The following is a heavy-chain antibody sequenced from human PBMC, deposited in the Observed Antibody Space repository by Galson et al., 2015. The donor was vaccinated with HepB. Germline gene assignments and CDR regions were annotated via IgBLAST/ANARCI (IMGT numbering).Heavy chain of an antibody. CDR3: AREGVRQKVYYYYYMDV. V-gene: IGHV1-3*01. CDR1: GYTFTSYA. CDR2: INAGNGNT. D-gene: IGHD3-16*01. Sequence: SVKVSCKASGYTFTSYAMHWVRQAPGQRLEWMGWINAGNGNTKYSQKFQGRVTITRDTSASTAYMELSSLRSEDTAVYYCAREGVRQKVYYYYYMDVWGKGTTVTVSS. J-gene: IGHJ6*03.